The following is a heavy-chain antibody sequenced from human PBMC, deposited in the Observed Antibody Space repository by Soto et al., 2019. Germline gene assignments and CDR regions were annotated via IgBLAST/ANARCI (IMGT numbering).Heavy chain of an antibody. D-gene: IGHD7-27*01. CDR1: GGSISNHY. CDR2: IYYNGNT. Sequence: QVQLQESGPGLVKPSETLSLTCTVSGGSISNHYWSWIRQPPGKGLEWIGYIYYNGNTNYNPSLKSGVTMSGDTTKNERALKLSSVTAADTVVYYCARANWYSEYWGQGTLVTVPS. CDR3: ARANWYSEY. V-gene: IGHV4-59*11. J-gene: IGHJ4*02.